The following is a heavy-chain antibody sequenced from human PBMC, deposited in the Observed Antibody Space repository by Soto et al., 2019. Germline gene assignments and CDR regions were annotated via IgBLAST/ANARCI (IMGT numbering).Heavy chain of an antibody. CDR3: ARDLLGGPLFDP. D-gene: IGHD3-3*02. V-gene: IGHV3-48*03. Sequence: EVQLVESGGGLVQPGGSLRLSCAASGFTFSSYEMNWVRQAPGKGLEWVSYISSSGSTIYYADSVKGRFTISRDNAKYSLYLQMNSLRAEDTAVYYCARDLLGGPLFDPWGQGTLVTVSS. J-gene: IGHJ5*02. CDR2: ISSSGSTI. CDR1: GFTFSSYE.